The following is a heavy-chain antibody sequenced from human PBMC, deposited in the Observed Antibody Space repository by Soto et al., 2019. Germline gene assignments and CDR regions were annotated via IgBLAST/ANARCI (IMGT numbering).Heavy chain of an antibody. CDR2: VNAYNGTT. CDR3: AAGAGGVAAHVI. D-gene: IGHD6-6*01. CDR1: GYSFTSFG. Sequence: QVQLVQSGGEVKKPGASVKVSCKASGYSFTSFGVNWVRQATGHGLEWMGWVNAYNGTTNYAQKFQGRVTLTADTPTSTAYMEVGSLRSDDTAVYYCAAGAGGVAAHVIWGQGTRVTVSS. V-gene: IGHV1-18*01. J-gene: IGHJ4*02.